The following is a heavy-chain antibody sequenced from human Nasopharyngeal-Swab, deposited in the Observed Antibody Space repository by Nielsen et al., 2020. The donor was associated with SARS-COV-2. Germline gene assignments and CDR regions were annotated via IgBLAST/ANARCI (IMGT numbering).Heavy chain of an antibody. CDR1: GGTFSSYA. D-gene: IGHD1-7*01. CDR3: SRGNNWDYEKYYYYMDV. V-gene: IGHV1-69*06. J-gene: IGHJ6*03. Sequence: SVKVSCKASGGTFSSYAISWVRQAPGQGLEWMGRIIPIFGTPNYAQKFQGRVTITADKSTSTAYMEVSSLRSEDTAVYYCSRGNNWDYEKYYYYMDVWGNGTTVTVSS. CDR2: IIPIFGTP.